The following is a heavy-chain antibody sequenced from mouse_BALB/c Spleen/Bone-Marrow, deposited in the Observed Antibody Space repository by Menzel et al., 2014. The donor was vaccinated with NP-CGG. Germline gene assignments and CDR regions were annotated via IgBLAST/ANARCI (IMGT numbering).Heavy chain of an antibody. CDR1: GFNIKDTY. V-gene: IGHV14-3*02. Sequence: SGAELVKPGASVKLSCTASGFNIKDTYMHWVKQRPEQGLEWIGRIDPANGNTKYDPKFQGKATITADTSSNTAYLQLSSLTSEDTAVYYCASYYRYGYYSMDYWGQGTSVTVSS. J-gene: IGHJ4*01. D-gene: IGHD2-14*01. CDR3: ASYYRYGYYSMDY. CDR2: IDPANGNT.